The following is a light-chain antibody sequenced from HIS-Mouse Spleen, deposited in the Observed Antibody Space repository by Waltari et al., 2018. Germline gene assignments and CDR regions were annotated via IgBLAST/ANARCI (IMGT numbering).Light chain of an antibody. CDR1: NIGSKS. CDR2: DDS. Sequence: SYVLTQPPSVSVAPGKTARITCGGNNIGSKSVNWYQQKPGQAPVLVGYDDSDRPSGIPGRFSGSNSGNTATLTSRRVEAGDEADYYCQVWDSSSDHPVFGGGTKLTVL. V-gene: IGLV3-21*03. J-gene: IGLJ3*02. CDR3: QVWDSSSDHPV.